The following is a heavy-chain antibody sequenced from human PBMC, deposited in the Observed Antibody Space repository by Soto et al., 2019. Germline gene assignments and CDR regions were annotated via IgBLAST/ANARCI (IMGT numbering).Heavy chain of an antibody. V-gene: IGHV3-73*01. D-gene: IGHD6-13*01. CDR2: IRSKANSYAT. Sequence: GGSLRRSCAASGFTFSGSAMHWVRQASGKGLEWVGRIRSKANSYATAYAASVKGRFTISRDDSKNTAFLPLNSLKTEDTAVYYCTRRSSWYAFDIWGQGTMVTVSS. J-gene: IGHJ3*02. CDR1: GFTFSGSA. CDR3: TRRSSWYAFDI.